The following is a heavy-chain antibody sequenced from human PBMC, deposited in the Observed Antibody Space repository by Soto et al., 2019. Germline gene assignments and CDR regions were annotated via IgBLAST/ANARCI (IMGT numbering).Heavy chain of an antibody. CDR3: ARDSSSGEGFDL. V-gene: IGHV3-33*01. Sequence: QVQLVESGGGVVQPGRSLRLSCAASGFTFSSYGMHWVRQAPGKGLEWMAVIWYDGNSKDYGDSVRGRFTVSRDNSKNTSYLQMDSLRAEDTAVYYCARDSSSGEGFDLWGQGTLVTVSS. CDR2: IWYDGNSK. J-gene: IGHJ4*02. CDR1: GFTFSSYG. D-gene: IGHD7-27*01.